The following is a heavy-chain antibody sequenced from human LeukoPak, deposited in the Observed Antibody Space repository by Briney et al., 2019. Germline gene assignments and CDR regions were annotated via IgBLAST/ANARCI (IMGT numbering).Heavy chain of an antibody. J-gene: IGHJ4*02. Sequence: ASVKVSCKASGYTFTSYGISWVRQAPGQGLEWMGWISAYNGNTDYAQKLQGRVTMTTDTSTSTVYMELRSLRSDDTAVYYCAGDQWDIVVVPAAKPFDYWGQGTLVTVSS. V-gene: IGHV1-18*01. CDR1: GYTFTSYG. D-gene: IGHD2-2*01. CDR3: AGDQWDIVVVPAAKPFDY. CDR2: ISAYNGNT.